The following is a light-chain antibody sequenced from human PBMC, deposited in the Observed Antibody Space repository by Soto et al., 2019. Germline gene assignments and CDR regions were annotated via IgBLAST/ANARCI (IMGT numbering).Light chain of an antibody. J-gene: IGKJ1*01. CDR2: GAS. CDR3: QQYGSSPQT. Sequence: EIVVTQSPATPSVSPGERATLPCRASQSVSTNLAWYQQKPGQAPRLLIYGASSRATGIPDRFSGSGSGTDFTLTISRLEPEDFAVYYCQQYGSSPQTFGQGTKVDIK. V-gene: IGKV3-20*01. CDR1: QSVSTN.